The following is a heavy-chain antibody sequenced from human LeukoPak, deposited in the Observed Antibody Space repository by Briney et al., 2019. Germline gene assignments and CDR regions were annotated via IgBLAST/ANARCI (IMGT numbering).Heavy chain of an antibody. CDR2: IYYSGST. V-gene: IGHV4-39*01. CDR1: GGSISSSSYY. Sequence: SSETLSLTCTVSGGSISSSSYYWGWIRQPPGKGLEWIGSIYYSGSTYYNPSLKSRVTISVDTSKNQFSLKLSPVTAADTAVYYCARHRVITMIVGGGTFDYWGQGTLVTVSS. J-gene: IGHJ4*02. CDR3: ARHRVITMIVGGGTFDY. D-gene: IGHD3-22*01.